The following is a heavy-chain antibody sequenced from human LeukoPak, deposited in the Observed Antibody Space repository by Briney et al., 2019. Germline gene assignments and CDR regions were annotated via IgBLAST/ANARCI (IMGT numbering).Heavy chain of an antibody. CDR3: ANTILAGAL. J-gene: IGHJ4*02. V-gene: IGHV3-21*01. D-gene: IGHD2-2*02. CDR1: GFTLSSYS. CDR2: ISSSSSHI. Sequence: GGSLRLSCAVSGFTLSSYSMNWVRQAPGKGLEWVSSISSSSSHIYYADSVKGRFTISRDNAKNSLYLQMNSLRAEDTAVYYCANTILAGALWGQGTLVTVSS.